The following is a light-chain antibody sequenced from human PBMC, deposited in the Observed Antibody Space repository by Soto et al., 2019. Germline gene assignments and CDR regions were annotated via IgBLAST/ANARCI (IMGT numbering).Light chain of an antibody. J-gene: IGKJ5*01. Sequence: EILFTQSPGTLSLSPGERATLSCRASQSVSSSYLAWYQQKPGQAPRLLMYGASDRATGTPGRFSGSGSGTDFTLTISGLEPEDSAVYYCRQFDDSVTFGQGTRLE. CDR1: QSVSSSY. V-gene: IGKV3-20*01. CDR3: RQFDDSVT. CDR2: GAS.